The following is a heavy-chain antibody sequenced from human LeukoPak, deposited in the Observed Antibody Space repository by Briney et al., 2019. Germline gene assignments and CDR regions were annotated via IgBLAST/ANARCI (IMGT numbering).Heavy chain of an antibody. J-gene: IGHJ4*02. CDR3: ARDVGDWNDDDY. D-gene: IGHD1-1*01. CDR1: GFTFSSYW. CDR2: INSDGSST. Sequence: GGSLRLSCAASGFTFSSYWMYWVRQAPGKGLVWVSRINSDGSSTSYADSVKGRFTISRDNAKNTLYLQMNSLRAEDTAVYYCARDVGDWNDDDYWGQGTLVTVSS. V-gene: IGHV3-74*01.